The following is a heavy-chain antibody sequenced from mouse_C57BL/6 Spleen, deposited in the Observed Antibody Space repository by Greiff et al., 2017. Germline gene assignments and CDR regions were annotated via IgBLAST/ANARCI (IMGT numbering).Heavy chain of an antibody. V-gene: IGHV1-80*01. CDR1: GYAFSSYW. J-gene: IGHJ2*01. CDR3: ARSEITTVVADY. D-gene: IGHD1-1*01. CDR2: IYPGDGDT. Sequence: QVQLQQSGAELVKPGASVKISCKASGYAFSSYWMNWVKQRPGKGLEWIGQIYPGDGDTNYNGKFKGKATLTADKSSSTAYMQLSSLTSEDSAVYFCARSEITTVVADYWGQGTTLTVSS.